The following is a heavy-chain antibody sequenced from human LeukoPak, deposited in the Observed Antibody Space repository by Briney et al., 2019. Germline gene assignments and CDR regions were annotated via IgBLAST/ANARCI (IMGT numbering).Heavy chain of an antibody. D-gene: IGHD1-26*01. CDR3: ASLGSGSYFNPAAFDI. CDR1: GYTFTGYY. V-gene: IGHV1-2*02. CDR2: INPNSGGT. J-gene: IGHJ3*02. Sequence: ASVKVSCKASGYTFTGYYMHWVRQAPGQGLEWMGWINPNSGGTNYAQKFQGRVTMTRDTSISTAYMELSRLRSDDTAVYYRASLGSGSYFNPAAFDIWGQGTMVTVSS.